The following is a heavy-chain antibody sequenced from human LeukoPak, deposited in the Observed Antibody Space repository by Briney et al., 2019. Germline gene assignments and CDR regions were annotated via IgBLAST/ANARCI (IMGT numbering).Heavy chain of an antibody. D-gene: IGHD2-2*01. J-gene: IGHJ4*02. CDR2: IYSGGST. CDR3: VRDMADCSSTSCYAAYFDY. Sequence: GGSLRLSCAASGFTVSGSYMSWVRQAPGKGLECVSVIYSGGSTYYADSVKGRFTISRDNSKNTLYLQMNSLRAEDTAVYYCVRDMADCSSTSCYAAYFDYWGQGTLVTVSS. V-gene: IGHV3-53*01. CDR1: GFTVSGSY.